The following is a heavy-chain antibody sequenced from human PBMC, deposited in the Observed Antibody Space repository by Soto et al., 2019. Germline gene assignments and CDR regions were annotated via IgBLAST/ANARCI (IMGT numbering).Heavy chain of an antibody. V-gene: IGHV3-33*01. D-gene: IGHD6-13*01. CDR3: ASAFSSSRLFGNLRGMDV. Sequence: GGSLRLSCAASGFTFSSYGMHWVRQAPGKGLEWVAVIWYDGSNKYYADSVKGRFTISRDNSKNTLYLQMNSLRAEDTAVYYCASAFSSSRLFGNLRGMDVWGQGTTVTVSS. CDR1: GFTFSSYG. CDR2: IWYDGSNK. J-gene: IGHJ6*02.